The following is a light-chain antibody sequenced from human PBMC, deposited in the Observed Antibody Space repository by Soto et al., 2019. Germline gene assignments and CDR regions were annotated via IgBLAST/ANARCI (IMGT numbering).Light chain of an antibody. V-gene: IGLV2-23*03. Sequence: QSALTQPASVSGSPGQSITISCTGTSSDVGSYNLVSWYQQHPGKAPKLMIYEGSKRPSGVSNRFSGSKSGNTGSLTISGLQAEDEADYYCCSYAGSSTFVVVGGGTTLTLL. CDR2: EGS. J-gene: IGLJ2*01. CDR3: CSYAGSSTFVV. CDR1: SSDVGSYNL.